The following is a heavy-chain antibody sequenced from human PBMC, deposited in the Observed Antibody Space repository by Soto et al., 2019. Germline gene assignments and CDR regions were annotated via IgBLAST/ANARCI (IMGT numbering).Heavy chain of an antibody. J-gene: IGHJ6*03. D-gene: IGHD6-13*01. CDR2: ISIDGSST. CDR3: VRGRYCSSIFCHFDYYMDV. CDR1: GFTFSSHW. Sequence: EEQVVESGGGLVQPGGSLRLACAASGFTFSSHWMHWVRQSPGKGLMWVSRISIDGSSTTNADSVTGRFTISRDNARNTLYLQMNNLRAEDSAVYYCVRGRYCSSIFCHFDYYMDVWGKGATVIVSS. V-gene: IGHV3-74*03.